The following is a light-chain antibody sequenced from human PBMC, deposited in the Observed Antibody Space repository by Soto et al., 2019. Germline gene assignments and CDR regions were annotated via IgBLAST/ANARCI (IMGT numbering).Light chain of an antibody. CDR2: RNS. Sequence: QAVVSQPPSASGTPGQRVSISCSGSSSNIGRHYVSWYQHLPGTAPTLLIYRNSQRPSGVPDRFSGSKSGTSASLAISGLRPEDEGDYYCAAWDDSLNGVFGGGTKVTVL. J-gene: IGLJ3*02. V-gene: IGLV1-47*01. CDR1: SSNIGRHY. CDR3: AAWDDSLNGV.